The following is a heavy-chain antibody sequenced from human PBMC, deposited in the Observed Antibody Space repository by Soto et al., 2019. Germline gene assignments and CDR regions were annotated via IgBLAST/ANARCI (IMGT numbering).Heavy chain of an antibody. D-gene: IGHD6-19*01. V-gene: IGHV3-23*01. J-gene: IGHJ4*02. CDR1: GFFFSSYT. CDR3: AKARDQQWVRLPFDY. Sequence: EVQLLESGGGLVQPGGSLRLSCVGSGFFFSSYTMTWVRQAPGKGLEWVSSFSATSENTYYADSVRSRFTISRDNSKNTHFLQMNSLTAEDTAMYYCAKARDQQWVRLPFDYWGQGILVIVSS. CDR2: FSATSENT.